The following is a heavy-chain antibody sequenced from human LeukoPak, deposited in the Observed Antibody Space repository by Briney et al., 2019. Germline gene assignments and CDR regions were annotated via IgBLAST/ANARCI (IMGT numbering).Heavy chain of an antibody. CDR3: AKPSGWFPFPLYHFDY. J-gene: IGHJ4*02. CDR2: ISGSGGST. D-gene: IGHD6-19*01. V-gene: IGHV3-23*01. Sequence: GGTLRLSCAASGFTFSSYGMSWVRQAPGKGLEWVSAISGSGGSTYYADSVKGRFTISRDNSKNTLYLQMNSLRAEDTAVYYCAKPSGWFPFPLYHFDYWGQGTLVTVSS. CDR1: GFTFSSYG.